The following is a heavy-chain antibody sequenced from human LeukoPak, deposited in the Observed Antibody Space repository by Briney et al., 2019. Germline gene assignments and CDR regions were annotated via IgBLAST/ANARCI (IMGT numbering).Heavy chain of an antibody. D-gene: IGHD4-11*01. CDR2: ITSNGGST. CDR3: ARDRSRNYGYYFDF. V-gene: IGHV3-64*04. CDR1: GFTFSSYA. J-gene: IGHJ4*02. Sequence: GGSLRLSCSASGFTFSSYAMNWVRQAPGKGLEYVSAITSNGGSTYYADSVKGRFTISRDNSKNTLYLQMTSLRAEDTAVYYCARDRSRNYGYYFDFWGQGTLVSVSS.